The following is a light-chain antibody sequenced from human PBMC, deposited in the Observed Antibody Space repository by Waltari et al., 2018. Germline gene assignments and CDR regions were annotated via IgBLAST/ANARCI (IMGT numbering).Light chain of an antibody. CDR1: SSDVGGYNY. CDR3: SSYISSSTLEL. V-gene: IGLV2-14*03. Sequence: QSALTQPASVSGSPGQSITISCTGTSSDVGGYNYVSWYQQHPGKAPKLMIFDVSNRPSGFANRFPGSKSGNTASLTISGLQAEDEADYYCSSYISSSTLELFGGGTSLTVL. J-gene: IGLJ2*01. CDR2: DVS.